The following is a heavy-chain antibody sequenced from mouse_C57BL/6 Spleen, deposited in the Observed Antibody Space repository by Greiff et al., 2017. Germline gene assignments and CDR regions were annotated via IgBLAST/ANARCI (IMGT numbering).Heavy chain of an antibody. CDR2: IYPASGST. CDR1: GYTFTSYW. CDR3: AREGKYYGSSSWFAY. V-gene: IGHV1-55*01. J-gene: IGHJ3*01. D-gene: IGHD1-1*01. Sequence: QVQLQQPGAELVKPGASVKMSCKASGYTFTSYWITWVKQRPGQGLEWIGDIYPASGSTNYNEKFKSKATLTVDTASSTAYMQLSSLTSEDSAVYYCAREGKYYGSSSWFAYWGQGTLVTVSA.